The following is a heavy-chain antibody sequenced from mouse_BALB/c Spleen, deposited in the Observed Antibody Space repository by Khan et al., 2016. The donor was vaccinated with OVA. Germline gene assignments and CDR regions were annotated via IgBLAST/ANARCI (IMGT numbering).Heavy chain of an antibody. J-gene: IGHJ3*01. CDR3: ARRNYFGYTFAY. CDR2: ISPGSGDT. CDR1: GYTFTDYY. D-gene: IGHD1-2*01. Sequence: QVQLQQSGAELARPGASVKLSCKAAGYTFTDYYINWVKQRTGQGLEWIGEISPGSGDTYYNERFKGKATLTADKSSSTAYMQLSSRTSEAAAVYYCARRNYFGYTFAYGGQGTLVTVSA. V-gene: IGHV1-77*01.